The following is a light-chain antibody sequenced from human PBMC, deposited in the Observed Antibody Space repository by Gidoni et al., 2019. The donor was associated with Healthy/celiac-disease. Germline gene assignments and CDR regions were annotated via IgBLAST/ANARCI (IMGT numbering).Light chain of an antibody. Sequence: EIVLTQCPGTLSLSPGERATLSCRASQSVNSFYLAWYQQKPGQAPRLLIDGASSRATGIPDRFSGSGSGTDFTLTISILEPEDFAVYYCQQYGTSPLFTFGPGTKVDIK. CDR3: QQYGTSPLFT. CDR2: GAS. CDR1: QSVNSFY. V-gene: IGKV3-20*01. J-gene: IGKJ3*01.